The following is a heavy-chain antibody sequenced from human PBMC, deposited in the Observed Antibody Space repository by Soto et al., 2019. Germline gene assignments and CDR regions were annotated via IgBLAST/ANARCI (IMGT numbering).Heavy chain of an antibody. CDR3: AHSSPEADWPLAVIDY. CDR1: GFSLSTSGVG. V-gene: IGHV2-5*01. D-gene: IGHD3-9*01. Sequence: SGPTLVKPTQTLTLTCTFSGFSLSTSGVGVGWIRQPPGKALEWLALIYWNDDKRYSPSLKSRLTITKDTSKNQVVLTMTNMDPVDTATYYCAHSSPEADWPLAVIDYWGQGTLVTVSS. J-gene: IGHJ4*02. CDR2: IYWNDDK.